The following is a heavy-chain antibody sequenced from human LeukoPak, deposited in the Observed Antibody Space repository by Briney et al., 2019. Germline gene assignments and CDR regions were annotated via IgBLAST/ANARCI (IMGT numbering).Heavy chain of an antibody. Sequence: ASETLSLTCTVSDDSSTFRNYYWVWIRQPPGKGLEWIGSIYYSGTTYYNPFLKSRVTMSVDTSKYQFSLRLTSATAADTALYYCARRRVTQGNYFDYWGQGTLVTVSS. CDR2: IYYSGTT. CDR1: DDSSTFRNYY. J-gene: IGHJ4*02. CDR3: ARRRVTQGNYFDY. V-gene: IGHV4-39*01. D-gene: IGHD2-21*02.